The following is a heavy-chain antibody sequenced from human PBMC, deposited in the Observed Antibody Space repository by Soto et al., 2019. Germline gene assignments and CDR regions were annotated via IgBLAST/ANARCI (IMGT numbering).Heavy chain of an antibody. V-gene: IGHV4-31*03. J-gene: IGHJ6*02. CDR2: IYYSGST. Sequence: LSLTCTVSGGSISSGGYYWSWIRQHPGRGLEWIGYIYYSGSTYYNPSLKSRVTISVDTSKNQFSLKLSPVTAADTAVYYCARGRRNYYYGMDVWGRGTTVTVSS. CDR3: ARGRRNYYYGMDV. CDR1: GGSISSGGYY.